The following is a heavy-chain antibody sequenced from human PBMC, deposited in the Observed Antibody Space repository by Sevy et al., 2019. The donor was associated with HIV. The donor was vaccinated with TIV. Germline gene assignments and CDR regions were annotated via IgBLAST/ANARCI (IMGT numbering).Heavy chain of an antibody. CDR1: GFTFRTYS. CDR3: ARDFTIFGVVSGIDY. CDR2: ISDDSRYI. J-gene: IGHJ4*02. Sequence: GGSLRLSCAASGFTFRTYSMNWVRQAPGKGLEWLSSISDDSRYIYYSDSVKGRFTISRANTKNLLYLQMHNLRVEDTAIYYCARDFTIFGVVSGIDYWGQGNLVTVSS. D-gene: IGHD3-3*01. V-gene: IGHV3-21*04.